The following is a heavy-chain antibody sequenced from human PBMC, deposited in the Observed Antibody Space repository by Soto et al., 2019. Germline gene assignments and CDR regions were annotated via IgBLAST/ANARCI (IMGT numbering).Heavy chain of an antibody. V-gene: IGHV4-39*01. D-gene: IGHD6-13*01. CDR1: GGSISSSSYY. CDR3: ARRLFSSTWPSYFDS. J-gene: IGHJ4*02. Sequence: QLQLQESGPGLVKPSETLSLTCTVSGGSISSSSYYWGWIRQPPGKVLEWIGCVHYSGSTYYNPSLRSRVASSVDTSKNQFSLRVSSVTAADTAVYYCARRLFSSTWPSYFDSWGQGTLVTVSS. CDR2: VHYSGST.